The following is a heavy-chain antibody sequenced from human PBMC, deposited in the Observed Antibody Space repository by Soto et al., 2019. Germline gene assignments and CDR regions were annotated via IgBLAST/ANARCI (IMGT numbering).Heavy chain of an antibody. J-gene: IGHJ4*02. Sequence: GGSLRLSCAASGFSFSNFAVNWVRQAPGKGLEWVSTISGSGGTTYYADSVKGRFTISRDNSKDTLYLQMNSLRAEDTAVYYSAQIRHPVGATAFHCYFYYWGQRTLVTVSS. CDR1: GFSFSNFA. D-gene: IGHD1-26*01. CDR2: ISGSGGTT. CDR3: AQIRHPVGATAFHCYFYY. V-gene: IGHV3-23*01.